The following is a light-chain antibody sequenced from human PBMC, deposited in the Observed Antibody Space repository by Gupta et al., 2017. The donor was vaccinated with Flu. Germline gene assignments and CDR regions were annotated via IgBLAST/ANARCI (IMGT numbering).Light chain of an antibody. J-gene: IGKJ1*01. V-gene: IGKV3-15*01. Sequence: EIVMTQSPATLSVSPGERATLSCRASQSVSSNLAWYQQKPGQAPRLLIYGASTRATGIPARFSGSGSGTEFTLTISSLQSEDFAVYYCQQYNNWPPWRTVGQGTKVEIK. CDR1: QSVSSN. CDR2: GAS. CDR3: QQYNNWPPWRT.